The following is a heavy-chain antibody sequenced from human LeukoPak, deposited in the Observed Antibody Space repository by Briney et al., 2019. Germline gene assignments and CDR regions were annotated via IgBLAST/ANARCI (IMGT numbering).Heavy chain of an antibody. CDR1: GGSFSGYY. CDR3: ARAKAGYLNDY. Sequence: SETLSLTCAVYGGSFSGYYWSWIHQPPGKGLEWIGEINHSGSTNYNPSLKSRVTISVDTSKNQFSLKLSSVTAADTAVYYCARAKAGYLNDYWGQGTLVTVSS. V-gene: IGHV4-34*01. D-gene: IGHD2-21*01. J-gene: IGHJ4*02. CDR2: INHSGST.